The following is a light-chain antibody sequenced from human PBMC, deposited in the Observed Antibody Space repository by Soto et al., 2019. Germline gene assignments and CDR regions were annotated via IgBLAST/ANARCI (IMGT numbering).Light chain of an antibody. J-gene: IGKJ1*01. CDR1: QTISTW. CDR3: QQYTNTNNPWM. V-gene: IGKV1-5*01. CDR2: DAS. Sequence: DIQETQSHATLAASVGDRVTITCRASQTISTWMAWYQQKPGKAPKLLVYDASTLQSGVASRFSGSGSGTEFTLIISGLQPYVSTTYYCQQYTNTNNPWMFGQGTKVDIK.